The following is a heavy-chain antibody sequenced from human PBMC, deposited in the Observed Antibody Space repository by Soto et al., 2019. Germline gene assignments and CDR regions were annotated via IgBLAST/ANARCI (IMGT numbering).Heavy chain of an antibody. CDR1: GFSCSNYW. CDR2: INQDGSGK. J-gene: IGHJ6*04. V-gene: IGHV3-7*05. D-gene: IGHD3-10*01. Sequence: EVQLVESGGGLVQPGGSLRLSCVVSGFSCSNYWMSWVRQAPGKGLEWVANINQDGSGKVYVDSVKGRFTISRDNAENSLSLQMNSLRAEDAAVYYCARDPYNHGDYGYGMDVWGKGTTVTVSS. CDR3: ARDPYNHGDYGYGMDV.